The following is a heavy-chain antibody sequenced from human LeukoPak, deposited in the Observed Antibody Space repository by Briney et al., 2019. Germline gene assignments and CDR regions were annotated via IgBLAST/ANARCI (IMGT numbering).Heavy chain of an antibody. V-gene: IGHV3-7*01. CDR1: GFDFSNYY. CDR3: TRDEGATVATYRFDF. D-gene: IGHD4-23*01. J-gene: IGHJ4*02. CDR2: IKYDGSYT. Sequence: GGSVRLSSEASGFDFSNYYMSWVRQAPGKGLEWLANIKYDGSYTYYVDSLNGRFTISRDNAKNSLYLQMSSLRADDTAVYYCTRDEGATVATYRFDFWGQGTLVTVSS.